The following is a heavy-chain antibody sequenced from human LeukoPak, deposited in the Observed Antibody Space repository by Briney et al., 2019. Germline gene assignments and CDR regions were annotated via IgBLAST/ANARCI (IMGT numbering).Heavy chain of an antibody. CDR3: ARVAEAAAFDS. Sequence: GGSLRLSCAAPGFSFSTYSMNWVRQAPGKGLEWVPSISRNSRYIYYADSMRGRFTISRDNAKNSLYLQMNSLKPEDTAVYYCARVAEAAAFDSWGQGTLVTVSS. V-gene: IGHV3-21*06. D-gene: IGHD6-13*01. J-gene: IGHJ4*02. CDR1: GFSFSTYS. CDR2: ISRNSRYI.